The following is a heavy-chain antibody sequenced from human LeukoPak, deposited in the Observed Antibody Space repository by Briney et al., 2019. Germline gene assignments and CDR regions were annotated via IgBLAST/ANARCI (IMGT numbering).Heavy chain of an antibody. CDR1: GFTFDDYA. CDR2: ILWNSGII. J-gene: IGHJ4*02. D-gene: IGHD6-13*01. Sequence: GGSLRLSCAASGFTFDDYAMHWVRQAPGKGLEWVSSILWNSGIIGYADSVKGRFTIFRDNAKNSLYLQMNSLRVEDTAVYYCARVGAPGTADYWGQGTLVTVSS. V-gene: IGHV3-9*01. CDR3: ARVGAPGTADY.